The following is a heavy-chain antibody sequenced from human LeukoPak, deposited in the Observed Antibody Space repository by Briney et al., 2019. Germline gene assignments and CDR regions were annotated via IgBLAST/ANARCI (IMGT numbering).Heavy chain of an antibody. D-gene: IGHD6-19*01. CDR1: GFTVSSNY. CDR3: ASSVAARSQFDY. J-gene: IGHJ4*02. CDR2: IYSGGST. V-gene: IGHV3-66*01. Sequence: PGGSLRLSCAASGFTVSSNYMSWVRQAPGKGLEWVSVIYSGGSTYYADSVKGRFTISRDNSKNTLYLQMNSLRAEDTAVYYCASSVAARSQFDYWGQGTLVTVSS.